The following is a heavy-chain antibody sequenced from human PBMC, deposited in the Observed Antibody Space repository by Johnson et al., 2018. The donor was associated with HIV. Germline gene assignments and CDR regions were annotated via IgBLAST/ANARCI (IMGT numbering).Heavy chain of an antibody. D-gene: IGHD6-13*01. Sequence: QVQLVESGGGVVQPGRSLRLSCAASGFTFSSYAMHWVRQAPGKGLEWVAVISYDGSNKYYADSVKGRFTISSDNSKNTLYLQMNSLRAEDTAVYYCARDGIAAEPKWDAFDIWGQGTMVTVSS. CDR1: GFTFSSYA. V-gene: IGHV3-30-3*01. CDR3: ARDGIAAEPKWDAFDI. CDR2: ISYDGSNK. J-gene: IGHJ3*02.